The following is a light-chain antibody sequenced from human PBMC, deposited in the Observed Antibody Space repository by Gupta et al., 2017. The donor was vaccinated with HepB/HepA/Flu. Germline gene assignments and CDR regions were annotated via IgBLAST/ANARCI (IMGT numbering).Light chain of an antibody. CDR1: QSINRNY. Sequence: ENVLTQSPGTLSLSPGERATLSCRASQSINRNYLAWYQQKPGQAPRLLIHGASNRATGISDRFSGSGSGTDFTLTISRLEPEDFAVYFCQQYCRSPITFGQGTRLEIK. V-gene: IGKV3-20*01. CDR3: QQYCRSPIT. CDR2: GAS. J-gene: IGKJ5*01.